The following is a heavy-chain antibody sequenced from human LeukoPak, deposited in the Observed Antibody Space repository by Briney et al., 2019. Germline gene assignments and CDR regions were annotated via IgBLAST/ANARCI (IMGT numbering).Heavy chain of an antibody. Sequence: ASVKVSCKASGYTFTGYYMHWVRQAPGQGLEWMGWINPNSGGTNYAQKFQGRVTMTRDTSISTAYMELSRLRSDDTAVYYCARGGYCTNGVCRNWFDPWGQGTLVTASS. CDR3: ARGGYCTNGVCRNWFDP. D-gene: IGHD2-8*01. CDR1: GYTFTGYY. J-gene: IGHJ5*02. CDR2: INPNSGGT. V-gene: IGHV1-2*02.